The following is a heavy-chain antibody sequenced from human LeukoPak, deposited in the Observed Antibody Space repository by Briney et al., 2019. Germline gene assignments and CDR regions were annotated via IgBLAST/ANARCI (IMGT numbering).Heavy chain of an antibody. J-gene: IGHJ4*02. D-gene: IGHD1-26*01. Sequence: SGGSLRLSCAASGFTFSSYWMSWVRQAPGKGLEWVANIKQDGSEKYYVDSVKGRFTISRDNAKNSLYLQMNSLRAEDTAVYYCGKNVGDGGSYKGDYWGQGTLVPVSS. V-gene: IGHV3-7*01. CDR3: GKNVGDGGSYKGDY. CDR2: IKQDGSEK. CDR1: GFTFSSYW.